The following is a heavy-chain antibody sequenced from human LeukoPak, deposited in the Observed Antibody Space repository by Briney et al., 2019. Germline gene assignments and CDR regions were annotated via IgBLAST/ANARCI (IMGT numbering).Heavy chain of an antibody. CDR3: AKDNWRRRFDALDI. J-gene: IGHJ3*02. Sequence: PGRSLRLSCAASGFPFSSYGMHWVRQAPGRGLEWVAIIWYDGSNEYYADSVKGRFTISRDNSKNTLYLQMNSLRVEDTAVYYCAKDNWRRRFDALDIWGQGTMVTVSS. CDR2: IWYDGSNE. CDR1: GFPFSSYG. D-gene: IGHD1-20*01. V-gene: IGHV3-33*06.